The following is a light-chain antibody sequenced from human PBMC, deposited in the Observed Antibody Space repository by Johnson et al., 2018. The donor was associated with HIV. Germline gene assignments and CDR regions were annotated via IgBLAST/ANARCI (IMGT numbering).Light chain of an antibody. CDR2: DNN. CDR1: TSNIGNNY. V-gene: IGLV1-51*01. J-gene: IGLJ1*01. Sequence: QAVLTQPPSVSAAPGQKVTISCSGSTSNIGNNYVSWYQQLPGTAPKLLIYDNNKRPSGIPDRFSGSKSGTSATLAITGLPTGAAADYYCGTWDSSLDAYVFGTGTKVAVL. CDR3: GTWDSSLDAYV.